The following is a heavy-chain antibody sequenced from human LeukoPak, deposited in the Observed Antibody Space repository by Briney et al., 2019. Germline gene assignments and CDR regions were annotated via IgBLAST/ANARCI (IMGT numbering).Heavy chain of an antibody. CDR1: GESFSGNY. Sequence: SETLSLTCAVYGESFSGNYWSWIRQPPGKGLEWIGEINHSGSTNYNPSLKSRVTISVDTSKNQFSLRLSSVTAADTAVYYCARGRVTYDYWGQGTLVTVSS. CDR3: ARGRVTYDY. J-gene: IGHJ4*02. CDR2: INHSGST. D-gene: IGHD2-21*02. V-gene: IGHV4-34*01.